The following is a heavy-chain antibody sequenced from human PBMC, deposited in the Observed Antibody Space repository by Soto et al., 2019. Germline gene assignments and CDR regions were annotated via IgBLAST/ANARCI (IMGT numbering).Heavy chain of an antibody. CDR1: GFTFSDPY. D-gene: IGHD3-10*01. V-gene: IGHV3-72*01. CDR3: ARAPSYYASGSDF. J-gene: IGHJ4*02. Sequence: GSLRLSCAASGFTFSDPYLDWVRQAPGKGLEWVGRIRNRANGYATHYAASVKGRFTISRDDSKNSLYLQMTSLKTEDTAVYYCARAPSYYASGSDFWGQGTLVTVSS. CDR2: IRNRANGYAT.